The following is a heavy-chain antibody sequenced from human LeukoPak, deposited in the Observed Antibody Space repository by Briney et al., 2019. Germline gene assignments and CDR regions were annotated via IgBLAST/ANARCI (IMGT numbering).Heavy chain of an antibody. V-gene: IGHV4-34*01. D-gene: IGHD3-22*01. J-gene: IGHJ4*02. CDR1: GGSFSGFH. Sequence: SEALSLTCAVYGGSFSGFHWNWIRQPPGKGLEWIGEIDHSGSTNYNPSLKSRVTISVDTSKNQFSLKLSSVTAADTAVYYCARPSYDSSGRFDYWGQGTLVTVSS. CDR2: IDHSGST. CDR3: ARPSYDSSGRFDY.